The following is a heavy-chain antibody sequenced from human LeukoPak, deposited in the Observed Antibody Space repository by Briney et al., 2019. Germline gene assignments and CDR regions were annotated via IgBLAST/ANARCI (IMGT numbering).Heavy chain of an antibody. V-gene: IGHV4-34*01. CDR2: INHSGST. Sequence: SETLSLTCAVYGGSFSGYYWSWIRQPPGKGLEWIGEINHSGSTNYNPSLKSRVTISVDTSKNQFSLKLSSVTAADTAVYYCASGLMHTVTGTGWSQGTLVTVSS. CDR3: ASGLMHTVTGTG. CDR1: GGSFSGYY. D-gene: IGHD4-17*01. J-gene: IGHJ4*02.